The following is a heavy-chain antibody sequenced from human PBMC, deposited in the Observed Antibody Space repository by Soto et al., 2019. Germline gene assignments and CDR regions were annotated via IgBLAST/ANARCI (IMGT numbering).Heavy chain of an antibody. J-gene: IGHJ6*02. V-gene: IGHV1-69*06. CDR3: ARDRGDIAASASNYYYYYYGMDV. CDR2: IIPIFGTA. Sequence: SVKVSCKASGGTFSSYAIGWLRQSPGQGLEWMGGIIPIFGTASYAQKFQGRVTITADKSTSTAYMELSSLRSEDTAVYYCARDRGDIAASASNYYYYYYGMDVWGQGTTVTVSS. CDR1: GGTFSSYA. D-gene: IGHD6-6*01.